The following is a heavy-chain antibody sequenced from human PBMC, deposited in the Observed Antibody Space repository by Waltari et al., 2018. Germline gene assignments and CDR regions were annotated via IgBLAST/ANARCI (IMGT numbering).Heavy chain of an antibody. CDR1: GGSISSSSYY. Sequence: QLQLQESGPGLVKPPETLSLTCTVSGGSISSSSYYWGWIRQPPEKGLEWVGSMDYSGRTYYNPSLKSRVTISVDTSKNQFSLEVRSVTAADTAVDYCARGFGSATTSRFDPWGQGTLVTVSS. CDR2: MDYSGRT. V-gene: IGHV4-39*07. D-gene: IGHD5-12*01. J-gene: IGHJ5*02. CDR3: ARGFGSATTSRFDP.